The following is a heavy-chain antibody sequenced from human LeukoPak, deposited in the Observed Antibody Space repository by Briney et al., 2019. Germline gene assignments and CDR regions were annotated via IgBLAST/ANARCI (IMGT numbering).Heavy chain of an antibody. CDR3: ATQGPKPNNRFDP. Sequence: PGGSLRLSCAASGFTVSSNYMSWVRQAPGKGLEWVAVLYSDGKTYYGDSVKGRFTISRDNSKNTLDLQMNSPRAEDTAVYYCATQGPKPNNRFDPWGQGTLVTVSS. V-gene: IGHV3-53*01. J-gene: IGHJ5*02. D-gene: IGHD1/OR15-1a*01. CDR2: LYSDGKT. CDR1: GFTVSSNY.